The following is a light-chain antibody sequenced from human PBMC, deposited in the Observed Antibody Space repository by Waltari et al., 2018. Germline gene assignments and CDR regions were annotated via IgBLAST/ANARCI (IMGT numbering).Light chain of an antibody. CDR1: QTVGTY. J-gene: IGKJ1*01. CDR3: QQRINWPLT. CDR2: DAS. Sequence: EIVLTQSPATLSLSPGERATLSCRTSQTVGTYLIWYQQKPGQAPRVLIYDASNRATGIPARFSGSGSGTDFTLTISSLEPEDFAVYYCQQRINWPLTFGQGTKVEI. V-gene: IGKV3-11*01.